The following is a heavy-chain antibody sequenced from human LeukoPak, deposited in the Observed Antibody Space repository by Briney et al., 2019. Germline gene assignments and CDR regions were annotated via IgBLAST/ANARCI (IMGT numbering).Heavy chain of an antibody. J-gene: IGHJ4*02. CDR1: GGSISSSSYY. CDR3: ARHMKWGLPFDY. V-gene: IGHV4-39*01. D-gene: IGHD1-26*01. CDR2: INHSGST. Sequence: SETLSLTCSVSGGSISSSSYYWGWIRQPPGKGLEWIGEINHSGSTNYNPSLKSRVTISVDTSKNQFSLKLSSVTAADTAVYYCARHMKWGLPFDYWGQGTLVTVSS.